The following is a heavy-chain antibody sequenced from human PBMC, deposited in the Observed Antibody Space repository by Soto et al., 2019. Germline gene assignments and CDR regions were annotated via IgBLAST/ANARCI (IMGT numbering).Heavy chain of an antibody. CDR2: IRPDGNER. CDR3: ARGFVLRYFDWSDPGVYFDY. Sequence: GGSLRLSCAASGFRFSDYSMNWVRQAPGRGLEWVANIRPDGNERYYVESVKGRFTISRDNAKSSLFLQMNSLRAEDTAVYYCARGFVLRYFDWSDPGVYFDYWGQGTLVTVSS. V-gene: IGHV3-7*01. CDR1: GFRFSDYS. J-gene: IGHJ4*02. D-gene: IGHD3-9*01.